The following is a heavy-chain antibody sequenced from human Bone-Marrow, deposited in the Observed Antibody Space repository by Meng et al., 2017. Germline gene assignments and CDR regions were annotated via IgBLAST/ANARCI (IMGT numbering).Heavy chain of an antibody. Sequence: GQLKESGPGLVKPAQSLSLTCSVSGGSINSAGYSWSWIRQHPGKGLEWIGYIYYTENTYYNPSLKSPMTISLDKSKNQFSLKLNSVTVADTAVYYCARGRASCSSGGCSLGWFDPWGQGTLVTVSS. CDR3: ARGRASCSSGGCSLGWFDP. J-gene: IGHJ5*02. CDR1: GGSINSAGYS. V-gene: IGHV4-31*01. CDR2: IYYTENT. D-gene: IGHD2-15*01.